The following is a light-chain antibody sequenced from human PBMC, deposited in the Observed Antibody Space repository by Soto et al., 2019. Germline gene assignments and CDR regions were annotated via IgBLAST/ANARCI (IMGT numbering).Light chain of an antibody. V-gene: IGKV1-5*03. CDR2: TAS. Sequence: DIQMTQSPSTLSASVGDRVTITCRDSQSLSIWLAWYQQKPGKAPKLLIYTASNLERGVPSRFSGSGSGTEFTLTISSLQPDDFATYYCQQHNSYPRTFGPGTKVEMK. CDR1: QSLSIW. CDR3: QQHNSYPRT. J-gene: IGKJ1*01.